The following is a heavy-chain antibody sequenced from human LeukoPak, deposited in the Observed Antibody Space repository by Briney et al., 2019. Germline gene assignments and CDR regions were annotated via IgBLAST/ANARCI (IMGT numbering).Heavy chain of an antibody. J-gene: IGHJ6*03. CDR2: ISSSNSYI. CDR1: GFTFSSYS. V-gene: IGHV3-21*01. Sequence: GGSLRLSCVASGFTFSSYSMNWVRQAPGKGLEWVSSISSSNSYIWYADSVKGRFTISRDNAKSSLYLQMNSLRAEDTAIYYCVRDKAGTTPYYYYSTDVWGKGTTVTVSS. D-gene: IGHD1-14*01. CDR3: VRDKAGTTPYYYYSTDV.